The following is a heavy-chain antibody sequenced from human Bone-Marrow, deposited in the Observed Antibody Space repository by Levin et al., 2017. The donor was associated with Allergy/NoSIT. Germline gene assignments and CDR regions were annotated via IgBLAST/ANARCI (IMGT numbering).Heavy chain of an antibody. CDR2: IYYSGST. Sequence: SCTVSGGSISSSSYYWGWIRQPPGKGLEWIGSIYYSGSTYYNPSLNSRVTISIDTSKSQFSLKLSSVTAADTAVYYCAREESGYGHSFDYWGHGTLVTVSS. CDR3: AREESGYGHSFDY. CDR1: GGSISSSSYY. J-gene: IGHJ4*01. V-gene: IGHV4-39*07. D-gene: IGHD6-25*01.